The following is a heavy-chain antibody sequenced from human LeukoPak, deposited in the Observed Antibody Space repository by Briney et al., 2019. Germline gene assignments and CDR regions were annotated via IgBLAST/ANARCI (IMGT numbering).Heavy chain of an antibody. Sequence: ASVKVSCKASGYTFTGYYMHWVRQAPGQGLEWMGWINPNSGGTNYAEKFQGRVTMTRDTSISTAYMELRSLRSDDTAVYYCARDHRGSTSCYSCSRWFEPWGQGTLVTVSS. CDR1: GYTFTGYY. CDR2: INPNSGGT. V-gene: IGHV1-2*02. J-gene: IGHJ5*02. D-gene: IGHD2-2*01. CDR3: ARDHRGSTSCYSCSRWFEP.